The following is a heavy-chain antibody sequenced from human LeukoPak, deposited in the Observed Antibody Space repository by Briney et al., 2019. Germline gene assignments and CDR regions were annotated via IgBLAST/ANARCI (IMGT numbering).Heavy chain of an antibody. CDR2: IYPDDSDI. D-gene: IGHD2-2*01. CDR1: GYRFSTYW. CDR3: AKIDRQYCSRSSCYALDY. V-gene: IGHV5-51*01. Sequence: GESLKISCEGSGYRFSTYWIGWVRQMPGKGLERMGIIYPDDSDIKYSPSFQGQVTISVDKSISTAYLQWSSLKASDTAIYYCAKIDRQYCSRSSCYALDYWGQGTQVTVSS. J-gene: IGHJ4*02.